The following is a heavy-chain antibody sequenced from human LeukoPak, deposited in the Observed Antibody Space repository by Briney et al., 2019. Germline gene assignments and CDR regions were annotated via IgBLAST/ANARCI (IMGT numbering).Heavy chain of an antibody. CDR2: IRVYNGNT. D-gene: IGHD3-22*01. Sequence: ASVKVSCKASGYTFTSYGINWVRQAPGQGLEWMGWIRVYNGNTNYAQKLQGRVTMTTDTSTSTAYMELRSLRSDDTAVYYCARDGGYYDSSGYYSNYWGQGTLVTVSS. V-gene: IGHV1-18*01. CDR3: ARDGGYYDSSGYYSNY. J-gene: IGHJ4*02. CDR1: GYTFTSYG.